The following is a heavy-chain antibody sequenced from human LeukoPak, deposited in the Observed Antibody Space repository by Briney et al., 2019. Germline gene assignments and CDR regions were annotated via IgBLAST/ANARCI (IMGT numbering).Heavy chain of an antibody. CDR2: MNPNSGNT. D-gene: IGHD5-18*01. J-gene: IGHJ3*02. CDR3: ARSAWVVDTAMGPYDAFDI. V-gene: IGHV1-8*03. Sequence: GASVKVSCKASGYTFTSYDINWVRQAPGQGLEWMGWMNPNSGNTGYAQKFQGRVTITRNTSISTAYMELSSLRSEDTAVYYCARSAWVVDTAMGPYDAFDIWGQGTMVTVSS. CDR1: GYTFTSYD.